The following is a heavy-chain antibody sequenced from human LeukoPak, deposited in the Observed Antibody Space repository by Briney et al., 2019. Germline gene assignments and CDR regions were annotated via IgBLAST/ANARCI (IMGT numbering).Heavy chain of an antibody. CDR3: VKGLVQTTMSYSVDY. D-gene: IGHD1-1*01. J-gene: IGHJ4*02. CDR2: ISSSSSTI. CDR1: GFTFSSYS. Sequence: GGSLRLSCAASGFTFSSYSMNWVRQAPGKGLEWVSHISSSSSTIYYADSVKGRFTISRDNAKNSLYLQMNSLRAEDTAVYYCVKGLVQTTMSYSVDYWGQGALVTVSS. V-gene: IGHV3-48*01.